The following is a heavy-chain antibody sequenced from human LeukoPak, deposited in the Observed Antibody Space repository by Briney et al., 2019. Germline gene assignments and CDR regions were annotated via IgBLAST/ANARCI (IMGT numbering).Heavy chain of an antibody. CDR3: ARDRSGGADY. Sequence: GGSLRLSCAASWFTFSSYAMHWVRQAPGKGLEWVAVISYDGSNKYYADSVKGRFTISRDNSKNTLYLQMNSLRAEDTAVYYCARDRSGGADYWGQGTLVTVSS. CDR2: ISYDGSNK. CDR1: WFTFSSYA. J-gene: IGHJ4*02. D-gene: IGHD1-26*01. V-gene: IGHV3-30-3*01.